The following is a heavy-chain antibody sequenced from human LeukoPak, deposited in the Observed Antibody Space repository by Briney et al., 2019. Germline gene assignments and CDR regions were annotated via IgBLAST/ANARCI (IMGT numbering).Heavy chain of an antibody. CDR2: ISTTSSTI. V-gene: IGHV3-48*03. CDR3: ARDANGGNSGGMNY. CDR1: GFTFSTFE. Sequence: PGGSLRLSCAASGFTFSTFEVNWVRQAPGKGLEWVSYISTTSSTIYYADSVKGRFTISRDNAKNSLYLQMHSLRVEDTAVYYCARDANGGNSGGMNYWGQGTLVTVSS. D-gene: IGHD4-23*01. J-gene: IGHJ4*02.